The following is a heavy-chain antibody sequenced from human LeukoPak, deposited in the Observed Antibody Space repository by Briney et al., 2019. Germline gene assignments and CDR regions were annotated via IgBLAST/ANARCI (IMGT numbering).Heavy chain of an antibody. V-gene: IGHV1-18*01. CDR3: ARAVNYDEALDFDY. J-gene: IGHJ4*02. Sequence: ASVKVSCKASGYTFTSSGISWVRQAPGQGLEWMGWISAYNGNTNYAQKLQGRVTMTTDTSTSTAYMELRSLRSDDTAVYYCARAVNYDEALDFDYWGQGTLVPVSS. CDR2: ISAYNGNT. CDR1: GYTFTSSG. D-gene: IGHD3-22*01.